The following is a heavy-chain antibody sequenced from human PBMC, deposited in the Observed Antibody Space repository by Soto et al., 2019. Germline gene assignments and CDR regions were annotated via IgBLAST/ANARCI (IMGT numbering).Heavy chain of an antibody. D-gene: IGHD3-3*01. Sequence: PGGSLRLSCEASGFTLSNYAMSWVRQAPGKGLEWVSAISGTGDSTFNADSVMGRFTISRDISKSTLYLQMNSLRVEDTAVYYCAKDLRPTYSDFWSGYYFDSWGQGTLVTVSS. J-gene: IGHJ4*02. CDR1: GFTLSNYA. CDR2: ISGTGDST. V-gene: IGHV3-23*01. CDR3: AKDLRPTYSDFWSGYYFDS.